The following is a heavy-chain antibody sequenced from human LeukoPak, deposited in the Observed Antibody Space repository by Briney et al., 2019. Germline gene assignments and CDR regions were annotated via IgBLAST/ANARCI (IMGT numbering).Heavy chain of an antibody. J-gene: IGHJ4*02. CDR3: ARDDYSGSYRSGYYFDY. D-gene: IGHD1-26*01. V-gene: IGHV1-46*03. CDR1: GYTFTSYY. CDR2: INPSGGST. Sequence: ASVKVSXKASGYTFTSYYMHWVRQAPGQGLEWMGIINPSGGSTSYVQKFQGRVTMTRDTSTSTVYMELSSLRSEDTAVYYCARDDYSGSYRSGYYFDYWGQGTLVTVSS.